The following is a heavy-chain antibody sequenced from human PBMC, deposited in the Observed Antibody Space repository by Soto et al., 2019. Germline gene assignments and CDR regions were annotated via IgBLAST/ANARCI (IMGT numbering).Heavy chain of an antibody. Sequence: ASLRVSCKASGYTFTSYYMHWVLQAPGQGLAWMGIINPSGGSSSYAQKFQGRVTMTRDTSTSTVYMELSSLRSEDTAVYYCASSVSSGSLWYWGQGNLVTVSS. CDR2: INPSGGSS. J-gene: IGHJ4*02. CDR3: ASSVSSGSLWY. CDR1: GYTFTSYY. V-gene: IGHV1-46*03. D-gene: IGHD6-19*01.